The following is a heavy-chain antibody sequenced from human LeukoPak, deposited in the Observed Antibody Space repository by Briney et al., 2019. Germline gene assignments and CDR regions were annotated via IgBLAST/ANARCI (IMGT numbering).Heavy chain of an antibody. Sequence: ASVKVSCKASGGTFSSYAISLVRQAPGQGLEWVGRIIPILGIANYAQKFQGSVTITADKSTSTAYMELSSLRSEDTAVYYCARCRDSYLGTHLDSWGPGTLVTVSS. D-gene: IGHD5-18*01. CDR3: ARCRDSYLGTHLDS. V-gene: IGHV1-69*04. CDR2: IIPILGIA. J-gene: IGHJ4*02. CDR1: GGTFSSYA.